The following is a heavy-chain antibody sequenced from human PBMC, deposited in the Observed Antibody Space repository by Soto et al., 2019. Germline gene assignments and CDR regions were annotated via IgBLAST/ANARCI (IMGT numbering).Heavy chain of an antibody. V-gene: IGHV3-23*01. J-gene: IGHJ5*02. CDR3: ARHRYSGYDPNWFDP. CDR1: GFTFSSFG. CDR2: ISDSGGST. Sequence: GGSLRLSCAASGFTFSSFGMNWVRQAPGKGLEWVSLISDSGGSTYHADSVKGRFTISRDNSKNTLYLQMNSLRAEDTAVYYCARHRYSGYDPNWFDPWGQGTLVTVSS. D-gene: IGHD5-12*01.